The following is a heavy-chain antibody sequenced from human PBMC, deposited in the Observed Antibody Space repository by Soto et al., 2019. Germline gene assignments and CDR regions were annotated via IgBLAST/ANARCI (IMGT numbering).Heavy chain of an antibody. Sequence: QVQLVESGGGVVQPGRSLRLSCAASGFSFSSHAMHWVRQAPGKGLEWVALIWNDGSNKYYADSVKGRFTISRDNSKNTLDLQMNTLRAEDTAVYYCARAQDNDESGSYDLPADMWGQGTTVTVS. CDR3: ARAQDNDESGSYDLPADM. D-gene: IGHD3-22*01. CDR1: GFSFSSHA. V-gene: IGHV3-33*01. CDR2: IWNDGSNK. J-gene: IGHJ3*02.